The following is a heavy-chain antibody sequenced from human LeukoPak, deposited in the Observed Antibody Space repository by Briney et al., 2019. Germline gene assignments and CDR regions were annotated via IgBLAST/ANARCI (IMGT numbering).Heavy chain of an antibody. D-gene: IGHD4-23*01. V-gene: IGHV3-53*01. CDR1: GFTVSSNY. CDR2: IYSGGRT. J-gene: IGHJ4*02. Sequence: GGSLRLACAASGFTVSSNYMSWVRQAPGKGLEWVSVIYSGGRTSYADSVEGRFTISRDNSKNTLYLQMNSLRVEDTAVYYCAEYGGGNAYYFDYWGQGTLVTVSS. CDR3: AEYGGGNAYYFDY.